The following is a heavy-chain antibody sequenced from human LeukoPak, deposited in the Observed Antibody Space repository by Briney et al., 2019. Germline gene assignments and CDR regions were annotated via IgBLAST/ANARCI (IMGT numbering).Heavy chain of an antibody. D-gene: IGHD6-25*01. CDR1: GFTFSDSA. CDR2: IRSKADTYAT. CDR3: TREYSSGWPFDF. J-gene: IGHJ4*02. Sequence: GGSLRLSCAASGFTFSDSAIHWVRQATGKGLEWVGRIRSKADTYATTYGASLRGRFTISRDDSRNRAYLQMSSLRTEDTAVYYCTREYSSGWPFDFWGQGTLVTVSS. V-gene: IGHV3-73*01.